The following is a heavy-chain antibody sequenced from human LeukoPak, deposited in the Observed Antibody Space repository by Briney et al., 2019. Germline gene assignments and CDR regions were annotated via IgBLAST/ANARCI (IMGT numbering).Heavy chain of an antibody. J-gene: IGHJ4*02. D-gene: IGHD1-26*01. CDR3: ARQRIVGPTYNFDY. V-gene: IGHV1-2*02. Sequence: GASVKVSCRASGYIFTGYYMHWVRQAPGQGPEWMGWINPNTGGTDYAQKFQGRVTMTRDTSISTASMELSRLRSDDTAVYYCARQRIVGPTYNFDYWGQGTLVTVSS. CDR2: INPNTGGT. CDR1: GYIFTGYY.